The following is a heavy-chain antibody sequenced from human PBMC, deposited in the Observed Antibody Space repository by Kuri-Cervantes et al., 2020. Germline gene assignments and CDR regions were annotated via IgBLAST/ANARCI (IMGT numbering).Heavy chain of an antibody. Sequence: ASVKVSCKVSGYTLTELSMHWVRQAPGKGLEWMGWMNPNSGNTGYAQKFQGRVTMTRNTSISTAYMELSSLRSEDTAVYYCARVRARAAAGTEYDYWGQGTLVTVSS. V-gene: IGHV1-8*01. CDR3: ARVRARAAAGTEYDY. D-gene: IGHD6-13*01. J-gene: IGHJ4*02. CDR1: GYTLTELS. CDR2: MNPNSGNT.